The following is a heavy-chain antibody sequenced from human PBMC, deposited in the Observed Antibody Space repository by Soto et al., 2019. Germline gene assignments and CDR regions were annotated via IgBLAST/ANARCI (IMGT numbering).Heavy chain of an antibody. J-gene: IGHJ3*02. D-gene: IGHD2-21*02. CDR2: ITSGSGST. CDR1: GFTFSSYA. CDR3: AKDSWGSVTVSFDI. Sequence: DVQLLESGGGRVQPGGSLRLSCVASGFTFSSYAMTWVRQAPGKGLEWVSTITSGSGSTFYANFVEGRFTVSRDDSKDMLYLQMSSLRACDTTIYYCAKDSWGSVTVSFDIWGQGTVVTVSS. V-gene: IGHV3-23*01.